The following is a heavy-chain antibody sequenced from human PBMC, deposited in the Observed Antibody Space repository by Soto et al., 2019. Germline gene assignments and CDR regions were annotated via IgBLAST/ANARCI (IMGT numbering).Heavy chain of an antibody. J-gene: IGHJ6*04. V-gene: IGHV3-74*01. CDR3: ARGGKNIYAVDV. D-gene: IGHD3-16*01. CDR2: IKGDGSST. CDR1: GFTFTTYW. Sequence: EVQLVESGGGLVQPGGSLTLSCASSGFTFTTYWMHWVRQAPGKGLVWVSRIKGDGSSTSQAVSMEGRFTISRDNAKDTVYLQMNSLRVEDTAVYYCARGGKNIYAVDVWGKGTTVIVSS.